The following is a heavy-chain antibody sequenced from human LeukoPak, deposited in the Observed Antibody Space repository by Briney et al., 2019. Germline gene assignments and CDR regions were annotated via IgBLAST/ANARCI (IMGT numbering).Heavy chain of an antibody. Sequence: ASETLSLTCTVSGGSISSSTYHWGWIRQPPGKGLEWIGSIYYSGNTYYNPSLKSRVTISVDTSKNQFSVTLSSVTAADPAVYYCARHSSPHAGNSSWYDFLGQGTLVTVSS. V-gene: IGHV4-39*01. CDR2: IYYSGNT. D-gene: IGHD4-23*01. CDR1: GGSISSSTYH. J-gene: IGHJ5*01. CDR3: ARHSSPHAGNSSWYDF.